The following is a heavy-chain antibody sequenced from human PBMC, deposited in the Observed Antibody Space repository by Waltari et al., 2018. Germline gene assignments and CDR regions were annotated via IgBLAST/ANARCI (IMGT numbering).Heavy chain of an antibody. CDR1: GFTFNHYG. CDR3: AKDLIAAATGSDY. Sequence: QVLLVESGGGVVQPGRSLRLSCAASGFTFNHYGMHWVRQAPGKGLEWVAGIWYDGNKKYYADSVKGRFTISRDNSKNTLYLQMNSLRPEDTAIYYCAKDLIAAATGSDYWGQGTLVTVSS. J-gene: IGHJ4*02. D-gene: IGHD6-13*01. CDR2: IWYDGNKK. V-gene: IGHV3-30*18.